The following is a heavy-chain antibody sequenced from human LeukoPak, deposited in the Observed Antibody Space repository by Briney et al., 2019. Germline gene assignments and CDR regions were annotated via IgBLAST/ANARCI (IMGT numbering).Heavy chain of an antibody. V-gene: IGHV1-8*02. CDR3: ARAYSSGYSDAFDI. J-gene: IGHJ3*02. CDR2: MNPNSGNT. Sequence: ASVNVSCKASGYTFTSYGISWVRQAPGQGLEWMGWMNPNSGNTGYAQKFQGRVTMTRNTSISTAYMELSSLRSEDTAVYYCARAYSSGYSDAFDIWGQGTMVTVSS. CDR1: GYTFTSYG. D-gene: IGHD3-22*01.